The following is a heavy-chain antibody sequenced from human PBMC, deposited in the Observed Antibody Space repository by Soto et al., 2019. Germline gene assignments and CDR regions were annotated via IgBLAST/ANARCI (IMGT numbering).Heavy chain of an antibody. V-gene: IGHV4-34*01. CDR2: ITLSGDT. J-gene: IGHJ4*02. CDR1: GGSFSGYS. Sequence: SETLSLTCAVSGGSFSGYSWSWIRQPPGKGLEWIGQITLSGDTNYNPSLKSRVSLSVDPSKNQFSLKLSSVTAADTAVYYCASARWDYWGQGILVTVSS. CDR3: ASARWDY.